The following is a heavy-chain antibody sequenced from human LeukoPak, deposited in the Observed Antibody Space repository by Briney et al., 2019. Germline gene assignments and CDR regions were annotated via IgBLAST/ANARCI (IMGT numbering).Heavy chain of an antibody. Sequence: ASVTVSCTASGYTFTSYAMHWVRQAPGQRLEWMGWINAGNGNTKYSQKFQGRVTITRDTSASTAYMELSSLRSEDTAVYYCARDRWELPGIDYWGQGTLVTVSS. V-gene: IGHV1-3*01. D-gene: IGHD1-26*01. J-gene: IGHJ4*02. CDR1: GYTFTSYA. CDR2: INAGNGNT. CDR3: ARDRWELPGIDY.